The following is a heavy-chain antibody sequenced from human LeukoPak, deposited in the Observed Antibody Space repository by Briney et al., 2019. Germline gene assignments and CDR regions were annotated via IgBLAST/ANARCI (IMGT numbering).Heavy chain of an antibody. CDR2: INPNSGGT. J-gene: IGHJ4*02. D-gene: IGHD3-22*01. V-gene: IGHV1-2*02. CDR1: GGTFSSYA. CDR3: ARVKGFTMIIAY. Sequence: ASVKVSCKASGGTFSSYAISWVRQAPGQGLEWMGWINPNSGGTNYAQKFQGRVTMTRDTSISTAYMELSRLRSDDTAVYYCARVKGFTMIIAYWGQGTLVTVSS.